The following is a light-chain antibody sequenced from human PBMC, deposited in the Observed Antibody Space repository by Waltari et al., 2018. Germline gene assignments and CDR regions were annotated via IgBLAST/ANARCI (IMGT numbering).Light chain of an antibody. Sequence: DTVLTQSPASLTVSLGERATINCKSSQTLYSSNNNQNYLAWYQQKPGQSPKLLIYWASTRESGVPDRFSGSGSGTEFTLTISSLQAEDVAVYYCQQYYSGPPHTFGQGTKLEIK. V-gene: IGKV4-1*01. CDR2: WAS. CDR3: QQYYSGPPHT. CDR1: QTLYSSNNNQNY. J-gene: IGKJ2*01.